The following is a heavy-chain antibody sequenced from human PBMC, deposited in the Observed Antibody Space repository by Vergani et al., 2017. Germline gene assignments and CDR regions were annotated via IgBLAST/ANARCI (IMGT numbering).Heavy chain of an antibody. D-gene: IGHD3-16*01. Sequence: QVQLVESGGGVVQRGGSLRLSCATSGFTLSNYDMQWIRQGPGKGLECVAFIQFDGSNQYYADSVKGRFTLSRDFSKNTLYLQMNSLRTDDTATDYCAKHFRGWGIDYGGQGTQVIVSS. J-gene: IGHJ4*02. CDR1: GFTLSNYD. CDR2: IQFDGSNQ. V-gene: IGHV3-30*02. CDR3: AKHFRGWGIDY.